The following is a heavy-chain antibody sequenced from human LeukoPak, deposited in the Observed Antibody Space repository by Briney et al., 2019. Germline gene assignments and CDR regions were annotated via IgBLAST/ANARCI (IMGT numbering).Heavy chain of an antibody. J-gene: IGHJ4*02. D-gene: IGHD1-1*01. CDR2: ISDSGST. Sequence: TPSETLSLTCAVSGYSIRSGHYWGWIRQTPGKGLEWIGSISDSGSTYYNPSLKSRVTISVDTSKNHFSLRLNSVTAADTAVYYCAISVPAFDYWGQGTLVTVSS. CDR3: AISVPAFDY. CDR1: GYSIRSGHY. V-gene: IGHV4-38-2*01.